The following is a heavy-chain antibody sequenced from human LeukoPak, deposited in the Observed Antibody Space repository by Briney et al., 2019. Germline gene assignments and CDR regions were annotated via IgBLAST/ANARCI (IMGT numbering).Heavy chain of an antibody. CDR1: GGSISNSDYY. J-gene: IGHJ4*02. CDR3: ASMRGYCSRGSCYHFDY. Sequence: SETLSLTCTVSGGSISNSDYYWGGIRQPAGKGLERIGFIYFFGNTKENPSLKSRVTLSVDTSKNQFSLKLTSATAADTAMYFCASMRGYCSRGSCYHFDYWGQGALVTVSS. V-gene: IGHV4-39*01. CDR2: IYFFGNT. D-gene: IGHD2-15*01.